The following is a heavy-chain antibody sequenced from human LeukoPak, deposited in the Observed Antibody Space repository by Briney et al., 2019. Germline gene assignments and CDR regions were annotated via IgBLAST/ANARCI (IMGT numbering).Heavy chain of an antibody. J-gene: IGHJ5*01. CDR3: ASAKVVAATHWIDS. Sequence: PSETLSLSCVVSGGSISSSNYYWGWIRPPPGKGLGWIVSIYYSGSTYYNPSLKTRVTVSVDTSKNQFSLRVSSVTAADTAVYYCASAKVVAATHWIDSWGQGTLVIVSS. D-gene: IGHD2-15*01. V-gene: IGHV4-39*01. CDR1: GGSISSSNYY. CDR2: IYYSGST.